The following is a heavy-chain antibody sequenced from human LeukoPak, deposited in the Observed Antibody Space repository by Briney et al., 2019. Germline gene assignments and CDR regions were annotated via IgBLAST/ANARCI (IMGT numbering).Heavy chain of an antibody. J-gene: IGHJ4*02. CDR1: GGSISSYY. V-gene: IGHV4-59*01. CDR3: ARVSDGDIPKYFDY. CDR2: IYYSGST. D-gene: IGHD4-17*01. Sequence: SETLSLTCTVSGGSISSYYWSWIRQPPGKGLEWIGYIYYSGSTNYDPSLKSRVTISVDTSKNQFSLKLSSVTAADTAVYYCARVSDGDIPKYFDYWGQGTLVTVSS.